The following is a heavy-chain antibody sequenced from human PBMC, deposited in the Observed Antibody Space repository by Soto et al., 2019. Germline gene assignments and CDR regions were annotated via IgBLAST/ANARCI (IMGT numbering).Heavy chain of an antibody. V-gene: IGHV1-2*04. CDR1: GYTFTGYY. Sequence: ASVKVSCKASGYTFTGYYMHWVRQAPGQGLEWMGWINPNSGGTNYAQKFQGWVTMTRDTSISTAYMELSRLRSDDTAVYYCARGGPTRGYSYGYNYYYYGMDVWGQGTTVTGSS. D-gene: IGHD5-18*01. J-gene: IGHJ6*02. CDR2: INPNSGGT. CDR3: ARGGPTRGYSYGYNYYYYGMDV.